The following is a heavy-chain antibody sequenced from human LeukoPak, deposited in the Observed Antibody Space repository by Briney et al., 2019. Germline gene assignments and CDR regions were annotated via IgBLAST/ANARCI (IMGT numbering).Heavy chain of an antibody. CDR2: ICPGDSDT. D-gene: IGHD4-23*01. CDR1: GYSFTSYY. J-gene: IGHJ4*02. V-gene: IGHV5-51*01. CDR3: ARHTTVGGSLRFDY. Sequence: GESLKISCKGSGYSFTSYYITWVRQMPGKGLEYMGIICPGDSDTRYSQSFQGQVTISADKSITTAYLQWSSLKASDTAMYYCARHTTVGGSLRFDYWGQGTLVTVSS.